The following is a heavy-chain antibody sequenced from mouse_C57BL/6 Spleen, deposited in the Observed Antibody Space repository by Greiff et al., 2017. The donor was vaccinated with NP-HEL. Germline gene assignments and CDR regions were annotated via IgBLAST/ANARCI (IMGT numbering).Heavy chain of an antibody. CDR1: GYTFTGYW. V-gene: IGHV1-9*01. Sequence: QVQLQQSGAELMKPGASVKLSCKATGYTFTGYWIEWVKQRPGHGLEWIGEILPGSGSTNYNEKFKGKATFTADTSSNTAYMQLSSLTTEDSAIYYCARRGLFDYYGSSYWYFDVWGTGTTVTVSS. J-gene: IGHJ1*03. D-gene: IGHD1-1*01. CDR2: ILPGSGST. CDR3: ARRGLFDYYGSSYWYFDV.